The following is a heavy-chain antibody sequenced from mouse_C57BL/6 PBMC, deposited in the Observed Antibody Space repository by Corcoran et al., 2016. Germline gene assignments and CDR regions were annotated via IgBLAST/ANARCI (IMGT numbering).Heavy chain of an antibody. CDR2: IYPGSGNT. CDR3: ARQQIYYGNPYAMDY. Sequence: QIQLQQSGPELVNPGASVKISCKASGDTFTDDYINWVKQRPGQGLEWIGWIYPGSGNTKYNEKFKGKATLTVDTSSSTAYMQLSSLTSEDSAVYFCARQQIYYGNPYAMDYWGQGTSVTVSS. D-gene: IGHD2-1*01. V-gene: IGHV1-84*01. CDR1: GDTFTDDY. J-gene: IGHJ4*01.